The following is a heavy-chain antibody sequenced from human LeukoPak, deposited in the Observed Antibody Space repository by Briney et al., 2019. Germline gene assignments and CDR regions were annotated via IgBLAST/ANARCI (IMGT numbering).Heavy chain of an antibody. CDR3: ARDWIEWELLRGGASDI. V-gene: IGHV3-30-3*01. Sequence: GRSLRLSCAASGFTFSSYAVHWVRQAPGKGLEWVAVISYDGSNKYYADSVKGRFTISRDNSKNTLYLQMNSLRAEDTAVYYCARDWIEWELLRGGASDIWGQGTMLTVSS. D-gene: IGHD1-26*01. CDR2: ISYDGSNK. CDR1: GFTFSSYA. J-gene: IGHJ3*02.